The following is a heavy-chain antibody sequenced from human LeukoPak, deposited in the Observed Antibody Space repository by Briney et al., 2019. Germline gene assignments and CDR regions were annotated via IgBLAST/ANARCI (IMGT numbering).Heavy chain of an antibody. CDR3: ATKGKGYCSGGSCYSGDH. CDR1: GFTFSSYA. Sequence: GGSLRLSCAASGFTFSSYAMSWVRQAPGKGLEWVSAISGGGGSTYYADSVKGRFTISRDNSKNTLYLQMNSLRAEDTAVYYCATKGKGYCSGGSCYSGDHWGQGTLVTVSS. CDR2: ISGGGGST. V-gene: IGHV3-23*01. D-gene: IGHD2-15*01. J-gene: IGHJ4*02.